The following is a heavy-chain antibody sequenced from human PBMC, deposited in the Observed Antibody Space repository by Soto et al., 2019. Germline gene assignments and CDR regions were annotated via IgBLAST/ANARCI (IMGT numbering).Heavy chain of an antibody. J-gene: IGHJ4*02. V-gene: IGHV3-23*01. CDR3: AKRQSGNFGSLDS. CDR2: ISGSGANT. CDR1: GFSIISDA. D-gene: IGHD2-21*02. Sequence: GGTQRLSCAASGFSIISDAMSWVRQAPGKGLEWVSGISGSGANTNYADSVKGRFAISIDNSKNTLYPQMSSLRAEDTAVYYCAKRQSGNFGSLDSWGQGTLVTVSS.